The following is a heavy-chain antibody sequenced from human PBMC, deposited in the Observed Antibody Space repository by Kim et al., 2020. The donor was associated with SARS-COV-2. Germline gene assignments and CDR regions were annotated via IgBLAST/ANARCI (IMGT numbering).Heavy chain of an antibody. CDR3: ARARNDSSGYYFDY. Sequence: NPSLRSRVTISVDTSKNQFSRKLSSVTAADTAVYYCARARNDSSGYYFDYWGQGTLVTVSS. J-gene: IGHJ4*02. V-gene: IGHV4-34*01. D-gene: IGHD3-22*01.